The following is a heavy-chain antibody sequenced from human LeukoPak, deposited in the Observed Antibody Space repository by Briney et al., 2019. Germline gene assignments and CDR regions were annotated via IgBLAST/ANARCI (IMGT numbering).Heavy chain of an antibody. D-gene: IGHD5-18*01. V-gene: IGHV4-4*07. Sequence: NPSETLSLTCTLSGGSISTYYWSWIRQPAGKGLEWIGRIYTSGSTNYNPSLKSRVTMSVDTSKNQFSLKLSSVTAADTAVYYCARSGYSYGRADWFDPWGQGTLVTVSS. J-gene: IGHJ5*02. CDR1: GGSISTYY. CDR2: IYTSGST. CDR3: ARSGYSYGRADWFDP.